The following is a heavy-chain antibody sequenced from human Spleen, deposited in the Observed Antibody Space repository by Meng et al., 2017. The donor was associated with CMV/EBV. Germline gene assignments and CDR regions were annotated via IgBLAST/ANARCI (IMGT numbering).Heavy chain of an antibody. Sequence: ASVKVSCKASGYTFTGYYMHWVRQAPGQGLEWMGWINPNSGYTIYAQSFQGRVTMTRDTSISTAYVELSSLRSDDTAVYYCARQPISLDVWGQGTTVTVSS. CDR1: GYTFTGYY. V-gene: IGHV1-2*02. CDR2: INPNSGYT. D-gene: IGHD5-12*01. J-gene: IGHJ6*02. CDR3: ARQPISLDV.